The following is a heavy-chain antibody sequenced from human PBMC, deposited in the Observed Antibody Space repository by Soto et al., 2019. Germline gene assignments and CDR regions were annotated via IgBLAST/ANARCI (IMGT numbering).Heavy chain of an antibody. Sequence: PSETLSLTCSVSGESISSSSYYWGWIRQPPGKGLEWIGSIYYSGRTYYNPSFKSRVTISIDTSKNQFSLKLSSVTATDTAVYYCARQRTTVVTQAYFDQWGQGALVTVSP. V-gene: IGHV4-39*01. CDR2: IYYSGRT. CDR1: GESISSSSYY. CDR3: ARQRTTVVTQAYFDQ. D-gene: IGHD2-21*02. J-gene: IGHJ4*02.